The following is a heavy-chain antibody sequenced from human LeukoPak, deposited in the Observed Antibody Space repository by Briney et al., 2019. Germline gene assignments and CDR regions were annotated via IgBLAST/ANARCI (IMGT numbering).Heavy chain of an antibody. J-gene: IGHJ4*02. V-gene: IGHV3-66*02. CDR3: ARVIMVRGVIIREFDY. D-gene: IGHD3-10*01. CDR1: GIMVSSNY. CDR2: IYTGGST. Sequence: GGSLRLSCAVSGIMVSSNYMSWVRQAPGKGLECVSVIYTGGSTYYTDSVKGRFTISRDNSENTLFLQMNCLRPEDTAMYYCARVIMVRGVIIREFDYWGQGTLVTVSS.